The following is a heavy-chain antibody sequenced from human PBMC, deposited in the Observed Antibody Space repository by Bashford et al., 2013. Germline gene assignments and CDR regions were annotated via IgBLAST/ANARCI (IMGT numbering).Heavy chain of an antibody. V-gene: IGHV4-31*03. J-gene: IGHJ4*02. CDR2: IFNRGTT. CDR1: GGSISXGGYY. D-gene: IGHD1-26*01. Sequence: SETLSLTCTVSGGSISXGGYYWSWIRQHPGKGLEWIGYIFNRGTTYYNPPLKSRVTISVDTSKNQFSLKLSSVTAADTAVYYCARSTDSGSYLGFDYWGQGTLVTVSS. CDR3: ARSTDSGSYLGFDY.